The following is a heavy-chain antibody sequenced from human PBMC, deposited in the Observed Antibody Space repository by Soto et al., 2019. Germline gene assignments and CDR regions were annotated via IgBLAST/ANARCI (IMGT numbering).Heavy chain of an antibody. V-gene: IGHV1-18*01. Sequence: QAQLVQSGPEVKKPGASVTVSCKASGYTFTSYGINWVRQAPGQGLEWMGWISAYSGYTKYAQQLQGRVTMTTDASTSTAYREVRSLRSADTAVYYCARVHYYGSGTLRFFDSWGQGTLVTVSS. CDR1: GYTFTSYG. CDR3: ARVHYYGSGTLRFFDS. CDR2: ISAYSGYT. D-gene: IGHD3-10*01. J-gene: IGHJ4*02.